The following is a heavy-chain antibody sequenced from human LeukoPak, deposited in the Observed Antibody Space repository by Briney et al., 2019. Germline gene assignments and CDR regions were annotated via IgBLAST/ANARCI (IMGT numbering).Heavy chain of an antibody. CDR2: INPNSGGT. Sequence: ASVKVSCKASGYTFTGYYMHWVRQAPGQGLEWMGWINPNSGGTNYAQKFQGRVTMTRDTSISTAYMELSRLRSDDTAVYYCARGSWTTVTYYYYGMDVWGQGTTVTVSS. CDR3: ARGSWTTVTYYYYGMDV. J-gene: IGHJ6*02. CDR1: GYTFTGYY. V-gene: IGHV1-2*02. D-gene: IGHD4-4*01.